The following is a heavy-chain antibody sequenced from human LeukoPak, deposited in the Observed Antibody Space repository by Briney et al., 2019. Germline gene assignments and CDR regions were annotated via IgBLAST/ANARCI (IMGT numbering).Heavy chain of an antibody. D-gene: IGHD2-2*01. Sequence: GASVKVPCKASGYTFTGYYMHWVRQAPGQGLEWMGWINPNSGGTNYAQKFQGRVTMTRDTSISTAYMELSRLRSDDTAVYYCARVNVGYCSSTSFNTYYYYYMDVWGKGTTVTVSS. CDR1: GYTFTGYY. CDR2: INPNSGGT. V-gene: IGHV1-2*02. J-gene: IGHJ6*03. CDR3: ARVNVGYCSSTSFNTYYYYYMDV.